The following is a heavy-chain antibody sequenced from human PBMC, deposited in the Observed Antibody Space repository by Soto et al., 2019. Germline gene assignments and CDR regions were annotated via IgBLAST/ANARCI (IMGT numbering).Heavy chain of an antibody. D-gene: IGHD1-26*01. Sequence: QTGGSLRLSCAASGFTFSSYAMSWVRQAPGKGLEWVSAISGSGGSTYYADSAKGRFTISRDNSKNTLYLQMNSLRAEDPAVYYWAKDRRGSWFDYWGQGTLVTVSS. V-gene: IGHV3-23*01. CDR2: ISGSGGST. CDR3: AKDRRGSWFDY. J-gene: IGHJ4*02. CDR1: GFTFSSYA.